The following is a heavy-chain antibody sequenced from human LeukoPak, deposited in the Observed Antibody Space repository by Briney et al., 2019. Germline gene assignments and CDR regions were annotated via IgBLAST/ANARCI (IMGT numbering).Heavy chain of an antibody. CDR3: ARSLTSTWYSVDY. D-gene: IGHD6-13*01. Sequence: GRSLRLSCAASGLSFSGYAMHWVRQAPGKGLEWVAVILYDGTNKNYADSVKGRFTISRDNSKNTLYLQMNSLRAEDTAVYYCARSLTSTWYSVDYWGQGTLVTVSS. V-gene: IGHV3-30-3*01. J-gene: IGHJ4*02. CDR2: ILYDGTNK. CDR1: GLSFSGYA.